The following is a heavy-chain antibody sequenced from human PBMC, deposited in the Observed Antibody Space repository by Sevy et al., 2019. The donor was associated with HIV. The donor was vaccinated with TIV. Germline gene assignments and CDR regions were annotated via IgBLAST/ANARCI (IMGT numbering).Heavy chain of an antibody. J-gene: IGHJ6*02. D-gene: IGHD1-26*01. CDR3: ANAYSGSYSHSYLYALDV. V-gene: IGHV3-30*18. CDR2: ISHDGINE. Sequence: GGSLRLSCIGSGFSFSYYGIHWVRQSPGKGLDWVALISHDGINEYYADSVKGRFTISRDNSKNTAYLEMNSLRNEDTAIYVCANAYSGSYSHSYLYALDVWGQGTTVTVSS. CDR1: GFSFSYYG.